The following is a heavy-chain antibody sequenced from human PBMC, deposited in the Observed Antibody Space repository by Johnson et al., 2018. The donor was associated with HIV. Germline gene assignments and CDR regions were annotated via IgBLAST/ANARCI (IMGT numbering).Heavy chain of an antibody. CDR1: GFTFSSYA. D-gene: IGHD2-2*01. J-gene: IGHJ3*02. CDR3: ARGGSSTSLDAFDI. CDR2: ISYDGSNK. V-gene: IGHV3-30-3*01. Sequence: QVQLVESGGGVVQPGRSLRLSCAASGFTFSSYAMHWVRQAPGKGPEWVAVISYDGSNKYYADSVKGRFTISRDNSKNTLYLQMNSLRAEDTAVYYCARGGSSTSLDAFDIWGQGTMVTVSS.